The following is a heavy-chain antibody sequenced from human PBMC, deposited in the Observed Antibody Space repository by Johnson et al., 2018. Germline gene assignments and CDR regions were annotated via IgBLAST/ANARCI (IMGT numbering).Heavy chain of an antibody. CDR1: GFTFDDYA. D-gene: IGHD3-3*01. Sequence: VQLVQSGGGLVQPGRSLRLSCAASGFTFDDYAMHWVRQAPGKGLEWVSGISGNSGTIGYADSVNGRFTISRDHAKNFLYLPMNSLRAEDTALYYCAKKKRGGRSPVFGVVMGAFDIWGQGTMGTVSA. J-gene: IGHJ3*02. CDR3: AKKKRGGRSPVFGVVMGAFDI. CDR2: ISGNSGTI. V-gene: IGHV3-9*01.